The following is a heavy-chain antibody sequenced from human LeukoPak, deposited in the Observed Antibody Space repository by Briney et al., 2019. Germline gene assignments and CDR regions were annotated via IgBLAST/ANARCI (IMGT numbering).Heavy chain of an antibody. J-gene: IGHJ6*03. V-gene: IGHV3-30*02. D-gene: IGHD3-22*01. CDR2: IRYDGSNK. CDR1: GFTFSSYG. CDR3: AKDRYYYASSSYYYMDV. Sequence: GGSLRLSCAASGFTFSSYGMHWVRQAPGKGLEWVAFIRYDGSNKYYADSVKGRFTISKENSKNTLYLQMNSLRAEDTAVYYCAKDRYYYASSSYYYMDVWGKGTTVTVSS.